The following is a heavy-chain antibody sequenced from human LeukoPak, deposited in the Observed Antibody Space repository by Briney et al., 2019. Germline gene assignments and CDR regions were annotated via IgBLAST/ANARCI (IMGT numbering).Heavy chain of an antibody. CDR2: IVVGSGNT. D-gene: IGHD3-10*01. Sequence: TSVKVSCKASGFTFTSSAMQWVRQARGQRLEWIGWIVVGSGNTNYAQRFQERVTITRDMSTSTAYMERSSLRSEDTAVYYCAAVDLWDTMGLEDAFDIWGQGTMVTVSS. CDR3: AAVDLWDTMGLEDAFDI. CDR1: GFTFTSSA. J-gene: IGHJ3*02. V-gene: IGHV1-58*02.